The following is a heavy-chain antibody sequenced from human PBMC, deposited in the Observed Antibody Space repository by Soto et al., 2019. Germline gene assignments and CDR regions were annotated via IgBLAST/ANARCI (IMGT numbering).Heavy chain of an antibody. CDR1: GGTVASSHW. J-gene: IGHJ5*01. D-gene: IGHD2-21*02. V-gene: IGHV4-4*01. CDR3: AREIVTAGGNNYFDT. Sequence: LSLTCGVSGGTVASSHWWSWVRQSPGRGLEWIGNVYHTGDTNFNPSLQSRVTFSVDKSNNQFSLRLTSVTAADTAVYFCAREIVTAGGNNYFDTWGPGTLVTVSS. CDR2: VYHTGDT.